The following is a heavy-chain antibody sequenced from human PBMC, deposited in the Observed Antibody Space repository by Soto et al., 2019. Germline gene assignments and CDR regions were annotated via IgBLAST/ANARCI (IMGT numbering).Heavy chain of an antibody. CDR2: ISYDGSNK. CDR1: GFTFSSYA. CDR3: ARGGGCDILTGYFPNYYGMDV. J-gene: IGHJ6*02. D-gene: IGHD3-9*01. Sequence: QVQLVESGGGVVQPGRSLRLSCAASGFTFSSYAMHWVRQAPGKGLEWVAVISYDGSNKYYADSVKGRFTISRDNSKNTLYLQMNSLRAEDTAVYYCARGGGCDILTGYFPNYYGMDVWGQGTTVTVSS. V-gene: IGHV3-30-3*01.